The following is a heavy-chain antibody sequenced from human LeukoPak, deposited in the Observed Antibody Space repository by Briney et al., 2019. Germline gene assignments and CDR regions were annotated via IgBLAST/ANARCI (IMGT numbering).Heavy chain of an antibody. D-gene: IGHD3-22*01. CDR3: ARDRHYYDSRGMGY. Sequence: SETLSLTCTVSGGSISSGDYYWSWSRQPPGKGLKWIGYIYYSGSTYYNPSLKSRVTISVDTSKNQFSLKLSSVTAADTAVYYCARDRHYYDSRGMGYWGQGTLATVSS. J-gene: IGHJ4*02. CDR1: GGSISSGDYY. V-gene: IGHV4-30-4*01. CDR2: IYYSGST.